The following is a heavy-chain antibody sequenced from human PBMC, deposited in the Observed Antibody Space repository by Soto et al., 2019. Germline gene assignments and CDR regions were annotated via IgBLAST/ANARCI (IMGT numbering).Heavy chain of an antibody. D-gene: IGHD6-13*01. CDR2: INPASGRT. CDR3: ARDLAAGDH. Sequence: QVQLVQSGAEVRKPGASVKVSCRTSGYTFTHYYVHWGRQAPGQGLEWLGIINPASGRTNYAHEFQGRVTLTMDTSTTTVYMGLSGLRAEDTAIFFCARDLAAGDHWGQGTLVTVSS. CDR1: GYTFTHYY. J-gene: IGHJ4*02. V-gene: IGHV1-46*01.